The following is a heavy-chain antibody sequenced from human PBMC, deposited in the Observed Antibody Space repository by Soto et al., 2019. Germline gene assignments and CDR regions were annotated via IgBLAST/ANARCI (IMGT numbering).Heavy chain of an antibody. D-gene: IGHD3-10*01. Sequence: PGGSLRLSCAASGFTLSGSDIHRVRQASGKGLEWVGRIRTKSNNFATSYAESVRGRFTISRDDSDNTASLQMSSLKTEDTAIYYCSRHQEGRSMVFYGMDVWGLGTAVTLS. V-gene: IGHV3-73*01. CDR3: SRHQEGRSMVFYGMDV. CDR1: GFTLSGSD. CDR2: IRTKSNNFAT. J-gene: IGHJ6*02.